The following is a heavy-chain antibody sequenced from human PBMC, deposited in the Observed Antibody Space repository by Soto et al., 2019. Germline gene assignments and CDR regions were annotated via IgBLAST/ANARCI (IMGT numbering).Heavy chain of an antibody. CDR3: ARLVGQWLAFWYFDL. CDR2: IYYSGST. D-gene: IGHD6-19*01. CDR1: GGSITSSSYY. J-gene: IGHJ2*01. V-gene: IGHV4-39*01. Sequence: SETLSLTCTVSGGSITSSSYYWGWIRQPPGKGLEWIGSIYYSGSTYYNPSLKSRVTLSVDTSKTQFSLKLSSVTAADTAVYYCARLVGQWLAFWYFDLWGRGTLVTVSS.